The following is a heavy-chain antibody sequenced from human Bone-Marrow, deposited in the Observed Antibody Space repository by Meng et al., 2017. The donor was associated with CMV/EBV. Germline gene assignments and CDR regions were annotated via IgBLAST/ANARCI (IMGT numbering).Heavy chain of an antibody. CDR3: AKDLRGWNYAILGAFDI. J-gene: IGHJ3*02. Sequence: GGSLRRSCAASGFTFSSYGMHWVRQAPGKGLEWVAFIQYDGSNKYYADSVKGRFTISRDNSKNTLYLQMNSLRAEDTAVYYCAKDLRGWNYAILGAFDIWGQGTMVTVSS. CDR2: IQYDGSNK. CDR1: GFTFSSYG. V-gene: IGHV3-30*02. D-gene: IGHD1-7*01.